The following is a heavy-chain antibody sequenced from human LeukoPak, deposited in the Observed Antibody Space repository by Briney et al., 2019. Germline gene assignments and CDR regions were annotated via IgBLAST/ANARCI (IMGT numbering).Heavy chain of an antibody. J-gene: IGHJ3*02. CDR1: GGSISSYY. CDR3: AGYSSGEDAFDI. Sequence: SETLSLTCTVSGGSISSYYWSWIRQPPGKGLEWIGYIYYSGSTNYNPSLKSRVTISVDTSKNQFSLKLSSVTAADTAVYYCAGYSSGEDAFDIWGQGTMVTVSS. CDR2: IYYSGST. D-gene: IGHD6-25*01. V-gene: IGHV4-59*08.